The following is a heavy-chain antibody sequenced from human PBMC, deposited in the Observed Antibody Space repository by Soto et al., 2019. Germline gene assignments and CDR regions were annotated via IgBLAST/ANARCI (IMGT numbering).Heavy chain of an antibody. CDR3: ARDQVTIFGVVYYYYYGMDV. D-gene: IGHD3-3*01. Sequence: PGESLKISCAASGFTFSSYSMNWIRQAPGKGLEWVSSISSSSSYIYYADSVKGRFTISRDNAKNSLYLQMNSLRAEDTAVYYCARDQVTIFGVVYYYYYGMDVWGQGTTVTVSS. V-gene: IGHV3-21*01. J-gene: IGHJ6*02. CDR1: GFTFSSYS. CDR2: ISSSSSYI.